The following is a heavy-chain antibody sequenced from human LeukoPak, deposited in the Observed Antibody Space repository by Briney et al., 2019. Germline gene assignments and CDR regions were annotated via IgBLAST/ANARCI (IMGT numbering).Heavy chain of an antibody. CDR3: ARDSWAYCGGDCYNSYGLDV. D-gene: IGHD2-21*02. Sequence: ASVKVSCKASGYTFTRYAISWVRQAPGQGLEWMGWISAYNGNTNYVQKLQGRVTMTTDTSTSTAYMELRSLRSDDTAVYYCARDSWAYCGGDCYNSYGLDVWGQGTTVTVSS. J-gene: IGHJ6*02. V-gene: IGHV1-18*01. CDR2: ISAYNGNT. CDR1: GYTFTRYA.